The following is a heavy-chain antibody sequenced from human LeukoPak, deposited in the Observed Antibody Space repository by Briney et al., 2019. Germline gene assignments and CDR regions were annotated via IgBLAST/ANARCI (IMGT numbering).Heavy chain of an antibody. Sequence: SETLSLTCTVSGGSINNYYWSWVRQPPGKGLEGIGYIYYSGSTNYNPSLKSRVSISVDTSKNQFSLKLSSVTAADTAVYYCARTVPYNYGYVDYWGQGTLVTVSS. D-gene: IGHD5-18*01. J-gene: IGHJ4*02. CDR3: ARTVPYNYGYVDY. CDR1: GGSINNYY. V-gene: IGHV4-59*01. CDR2: IYYSGST.